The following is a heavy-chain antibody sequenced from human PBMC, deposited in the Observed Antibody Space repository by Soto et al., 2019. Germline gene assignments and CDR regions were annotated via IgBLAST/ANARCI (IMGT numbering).Heavy chain of an antibody. CDR1: GYKFSNYW. J-gene: IGHJ4*02. CDR3: ARLKPAAHWAATFDS. CDR2: IYPGDSDT. D-gene: IGHD2-2*01. V-gene: IGHV5-51*01. Sequence: PGESLKISCQGSGYKFSNYWLGWVRQRPGKGLEWMGLIYPGDSDTKYNPSFQGQVTISADKSIGTAYLQWGSLRPSDSAIYYCARLKPAAHWAATFDSWGRGTLVTVSS.